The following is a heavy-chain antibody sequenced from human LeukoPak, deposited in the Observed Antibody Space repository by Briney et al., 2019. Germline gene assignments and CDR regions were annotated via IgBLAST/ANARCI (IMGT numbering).Heavy chain of an antibody. V-gene: IGHV4-59*08. CDR1: GGSISSYY. D-gene: IGHD2-2*02. Sequence: SETLSLTCTVSGGSISSYYWSWIRQPPGKGLEWIGYIYYSGSTNYNPSLKSRVTISVDTSKNQFSLKLSSVTAADTAVYYCASQTRCSTSCYIGYWGQGTLVTVSS. J-gene: IGHJ4*02. CDR2: IYYSGST. CDR3: ASQTRCSTSCYIGY.